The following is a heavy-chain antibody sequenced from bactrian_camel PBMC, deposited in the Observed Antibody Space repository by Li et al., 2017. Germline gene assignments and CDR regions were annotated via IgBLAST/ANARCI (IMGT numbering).Heavy chain of an antibody. D-gene: IGHD2*01. CDR1: GYTDCNYA. J-gene: IGHJ4*01. CDR2: IRTG. Sequence: HVQLVESGGGSVQAGGSLRLSCAVSGYTDCNYAMSWYRQAPGKEREEVATIRTGVVDSVKGRFAISQDNVQNTLYLQMNSLKAEDTAMYYCASGLRLPTRCRYDYWGQGTQVTVS. CDR3: ASGLRLPTRCRYDY. V-gene: IGHV3S55*01.